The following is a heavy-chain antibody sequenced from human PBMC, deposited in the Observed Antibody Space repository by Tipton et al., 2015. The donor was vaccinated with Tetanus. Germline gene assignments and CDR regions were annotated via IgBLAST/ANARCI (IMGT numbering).Heavy chain of an antibody. D-gene: IGHD1-20*01. V-gene: IGHV4-34*01. CDR2: INHSGTA. CDR3: ARRRYTWNRGGFDI. CDR1: GGSFSDFY. Sequence: GLVKPSETLSLTCAVSGGSFSDFYWSWIRQVPGQGLVWIGEINHSGTANKNPSLKSRVTMSVDTSNNHFSLSLDSVTAADTGVYFCARRRYTWNRGGFDIWGQGTLVPVSS. J-gene: IGHJ3*02.